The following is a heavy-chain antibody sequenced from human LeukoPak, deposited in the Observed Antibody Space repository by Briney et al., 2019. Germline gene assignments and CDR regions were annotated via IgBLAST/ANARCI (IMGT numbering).Heavy chain of an antibody. Sequence: PGGPLTLSCAPSGFTFSSYAIQWVRQAPGKGREWVAVITKDGSNKLYADSVKGRFTISRDNTKNTLYLQMNSLRAEDTAVYYCARQGYDSSEDAFDIWGQGTMVTVSS. CDR1: GFTFSSYA. J-gene: IGHJ3*02. V-gene: IGHV3-30-3*01. D-gene: IGHD3-22*01. CDR3: ARQGYDSSEDAFDI. CDR2: ITKDGSNK.